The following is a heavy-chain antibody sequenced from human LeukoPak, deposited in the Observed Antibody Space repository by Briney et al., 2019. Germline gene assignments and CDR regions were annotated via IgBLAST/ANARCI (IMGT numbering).Heavy chain of an antibody. CDR2: ITGNGGDT. CDR1: GSTFSSYA. CDR3: AKGSSSSRPYYFDY. Sequence: GGSLRLSCAASGSTFSSYAMSWVRQTPGKGLEWVSAITGNGGDTCSADSVKGRLTISRDNSKNTLYLQMDSLRAEDAAVYYCAKGSSSSRPYYFDYWGQGTLVTVSS. J-gene: IGHJ4*02. V-gene: IGHV3-23*01. D-gene: IGHD6-6*01.